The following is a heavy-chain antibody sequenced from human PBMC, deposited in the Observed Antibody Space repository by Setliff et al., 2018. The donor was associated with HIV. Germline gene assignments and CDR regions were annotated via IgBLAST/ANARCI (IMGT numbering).Heavy chain of an antibody. J-gene: IGHJ4*02. V-gene: IGHV1-2*02. Sequence: GASVKVSCKASGYTFTGYYFHWVRQAPGQGLEWMGWVNPKFGGTLYAQKFRGRVTMTRDMSINTVYLELSSLSSDDTAVYYCARDLSTHWSGYSLGFWGPGTLVTVSS. CDR1: GYTFTGYY. D-gene: IGHD3-3*01. CDR3: ARDLSTHWSGYSLGF. CDR2: VNPKFGGT.